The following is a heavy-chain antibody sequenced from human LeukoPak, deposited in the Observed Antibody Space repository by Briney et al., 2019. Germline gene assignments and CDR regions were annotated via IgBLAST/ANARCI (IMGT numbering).Heavy chain of an antibody. V-gene: IGHV3-11*01. CDR3: AREQWFRWDF. J-gene: IGHJ4*02. CDR2: ISTRDNVI. Sequence: PGGSLRLSCAASGFDVDDYYMDWIRQAPGEGLEWVAYISTRDNVIYYADSVKGRFAISTDSAENSVYLQLNRLTVEDTAVYYCAREQWFRWDFWGQGILVSVSS. D-gene: IGHD3-22*01. CDR1: GFDVDDYY.